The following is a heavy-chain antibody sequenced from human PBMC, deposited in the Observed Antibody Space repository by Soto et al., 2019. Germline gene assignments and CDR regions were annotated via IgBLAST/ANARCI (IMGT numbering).Heavy chain of an antibody. V-gene: IGHV4-39*01. J-gene: IGHJ5*02. D-gene: IGHD6-6*01. CDR1: GGSISSYY. Sequence: SETLSLTCTVSGGSISSYYWSWIRQPPGKGLEWIGSIYYSGSTYYNPSLKSRVTISVDTSKNQFSLKLSSVTAADTAVYYCARHPAGQLVKSGDWFDPWGQGTLVTVSS. CDR3: ARHPAGQLVKSGDWFDP. CDR2: IYYSGST.